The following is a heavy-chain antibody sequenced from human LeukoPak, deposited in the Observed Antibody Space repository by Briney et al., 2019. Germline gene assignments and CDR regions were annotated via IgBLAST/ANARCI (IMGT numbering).Heavy chain of an antibody. CDR1: GGSISSGRYY. V-gene: IGHV4-61*02. D-gene: IGHD3-3*01. CDR2: IYTRGST. CDR3: AKGSRGFWSGYYDY. Sequence: SQALSLTCTVSGGSISSGRYYWGWIRQPGGRGLEWIVRIYTRGSTNNNPSLKSRVTISVDTSKNQFSLKLSSVTAADTAVYYCAKGSRGFWSGYYDYWGQGTLVTVSS. J-gene: IGHJ4*02.